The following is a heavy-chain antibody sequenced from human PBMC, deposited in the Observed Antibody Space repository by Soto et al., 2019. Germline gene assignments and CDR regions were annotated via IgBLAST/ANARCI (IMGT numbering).Heavy chain of an antibody. Sequence: GGSLRLSCAASGFTFSSYGMHWVRQAPGKGLEWVAVIWYDGSNKYYADSVKGRFTISRDNSKNTLYLQMNSLRAEDTAVYYCAREFWEYSSSPLEDSYYYYGMDVWGQGTTVTVSS. CDR1: GFTFSSYG. V-gene: IGHV3-33*01. CDR2: IWYDGSNK. J-gene: IGHJ6*02. CDR3: AREFWEYSSSPLEDSYYYYGMDV. D-gene: IGHD6-6*01.